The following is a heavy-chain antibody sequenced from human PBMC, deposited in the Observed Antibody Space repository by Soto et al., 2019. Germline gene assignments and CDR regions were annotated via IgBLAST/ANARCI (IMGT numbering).Heavy chain of an antibody. CDR3: ARDQGEAAHLSSYYYYGMDV. Sequence: SETLSLACAFTGPTLSCSNWLTRVRRPPGKGLEWLGEIYHSGSTNYNPSLKSRVTISLDQSKNHFSLKLTSVTAADTAVYYCARDQGEAAHLSSYYYYGMDVWGQGTTVTVSS. D-gene: IGHD2-15*01. CDR2: IYHSGST. CDR1: GPTLSCSNW. J-gene: IGHJ6*02. V-gene: IGHV4-4*02.